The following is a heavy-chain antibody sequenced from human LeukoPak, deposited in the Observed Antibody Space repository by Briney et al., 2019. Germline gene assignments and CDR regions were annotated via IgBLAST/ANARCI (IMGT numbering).Heavy chain of an antibody. CDR3: AKEARDYVAFDI. CDR2: ISYDGSNK. D-gene: IGHD4-17*01. Sequence: GGSLRPSCAASGFTFSSYGMHWVRQAPGKGLEWVAVISYDGSNKYYADSVKGRFTISRDNSKNTLYLQMNSLRAEDTAVYYCAKEARDYVAFDIWGQGTMVTVSS. V-gene: IGHV3-30*18. CDR1: GFTFSSYG. J-gene: IGHJ3*02.